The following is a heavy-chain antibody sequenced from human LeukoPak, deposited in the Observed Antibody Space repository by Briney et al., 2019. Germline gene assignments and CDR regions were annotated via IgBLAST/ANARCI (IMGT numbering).Heavy chain of an antibody. CDR3: AKCAVVPAAMLNYYYYGMDV. V-gene: IGHV3-23*01. Sequence: PGGSLRLSCAASGFTFSSYAMSWVRQAPGKGLEWVSAISGSGGSTYYADSVEGRFTISRDNSKNTLYLQMNSLRAEDTAVYYCAKCAVVPAAMLNYYYYGMDVWGQGTTVTVSS. J-gene: IGHJ6*02. CDR1: GFTFSSYA. CDR2: ISGSGGST. D-gene: IGHD2-2*01.